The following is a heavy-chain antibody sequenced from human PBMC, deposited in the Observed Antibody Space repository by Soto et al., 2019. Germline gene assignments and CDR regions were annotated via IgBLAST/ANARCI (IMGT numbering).Heavy chain of an antibody. D-gene: IGHD3-3*01. Sequence: QVRLVQSGTEVKKPGSSVKVSCQASGDTFSKYAISWVRQAPGQGLEWMGGIITIFGAPNHAQKFQGRVTXTADESTTXXXMXXXXXXXXXXXXXXXAGSPEWSYALNEAVIXTFXXYWGQXTLV. CDR3: AGSPEWSYALNEAVIXTFXXY. CDR2: IITIFGAP. J-gene: IGHJ4*02. CDR1: GDTFSKYA. V-gene: IGHV1-69*01.